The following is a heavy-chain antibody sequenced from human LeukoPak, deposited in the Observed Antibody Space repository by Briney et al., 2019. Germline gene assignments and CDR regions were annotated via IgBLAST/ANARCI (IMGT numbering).Heavy chain of an antibody. CDR1: GFSFHTYG. J-gene: IGHJ4*02. CDR3: VKDTFTLTEYFDY. Sequence: GGSLRLSCSASGFSFHTYGMHWVRKAPGKGLEWVAFIRFDGSSKYYADYVKGRFTISRDNSKNTLYLQMNSLRAEDTAVYYCVKDTFTLTEYFDYWGQGTLVTVSS. V-gene: IGHV3-30*02. CDR2: IRFDGSSK. D-gene: IGHD3-16*01.